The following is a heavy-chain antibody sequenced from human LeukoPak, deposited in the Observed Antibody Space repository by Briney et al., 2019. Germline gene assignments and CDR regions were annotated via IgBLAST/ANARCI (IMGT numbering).Heavy chain of an antibody. CDR3: ARTWGYYDSSGYPH. CDR1: GGSFSGYY. J-gene: IGHJ4*02. D-gene: IGHD3-22*01. CDR2: INHSGST. V-gene: IGHV4-34*01. Sequence: SETLSLTCAVYGGSFSGYYWSWIRQPPGKGLEWIGEINHSGSTNYNPSLKSRVTISVDTSKNQFSLKLRSVTAEDTAVYYCARTWGYYDSSGYPHWGQGTLVTVSS.